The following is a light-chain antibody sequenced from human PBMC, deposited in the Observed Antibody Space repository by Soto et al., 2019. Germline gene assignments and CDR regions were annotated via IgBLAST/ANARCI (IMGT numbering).Light chain of an antibody. CDR1: SGV. J-gene: IGLJ2*01. V-gene: IGLV2-8*01. Sequence: QSVLTQPPSASGSPGQSVTISCTGASGVSWYQQHPGKAPKLLIYEITKRPSGVPDRFSGSKSGNTASLTVSGLQAEDEADYYCSSFAGSPVVFGGGTKLTVL. CDR2: EIT. CDR3: SSFAGSPVV.